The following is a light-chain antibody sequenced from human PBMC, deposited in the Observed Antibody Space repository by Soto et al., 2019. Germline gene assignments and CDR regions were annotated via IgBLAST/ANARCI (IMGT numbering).Light chain of an antibody. J-gene: IGKJ2*01. V-gene: IGKV3-15*01. Sequence: EIVMTQSPATLSLSPGERATLSCRASQTIDNTLAWYQRKPGQAPRLLIYDASTRATGVPARFSGSGSGTDFTLTISSLQSEDFAVYYCQQYGSSPYTFGQGTKLEI. CDR1: QTIDNT. CDR2: DAS. CDR3: QQYGSSPYT.